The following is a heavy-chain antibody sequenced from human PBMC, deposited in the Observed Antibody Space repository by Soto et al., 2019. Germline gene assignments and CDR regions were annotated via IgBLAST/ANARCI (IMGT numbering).Heavy chain of an antibody. Sequence: GGSLRLSCAASGFTFSNAWMNWVRQAPGKGLEWVGRIKSKTDGGTTDYAAPVKGRFTISRDDSKNTLYLQMNSLKTEDTAVYYCTTDSSGDYYDILTGYRSVDYWGQGTLVTVSS. CDR1: GFTFSNAW. D-gene: IGHD3-9*01. V-gene: IGHV3-15*07. J-gene: IGHJ4*02. CDR2: IKSKTDGGTT. CDR3: TTDSSGDYYDILTGYRSVDY.